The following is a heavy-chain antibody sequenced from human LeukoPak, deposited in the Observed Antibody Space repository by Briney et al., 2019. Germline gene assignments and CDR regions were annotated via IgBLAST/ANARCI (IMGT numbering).Heavy chain of an antibody. CDR2: ISGTGGTT. Sequence: PGGSLRLSCAASGITFSSYAMTWVRQAPGKGLEWASLISGTGGTTYYADSVKGRFSISRDNSKNTVDLQLNSLRADDTAVYYCAKAGGSMWYSPQFDYWGPGTPVTVSS. J-gene: IGHJ4*02. D-gene: IGHD6-13*01. V-gene: IGHV3-23*01. CDR1: GITFSSYA. CDR3: AKAGGSMWYSPQFDY.